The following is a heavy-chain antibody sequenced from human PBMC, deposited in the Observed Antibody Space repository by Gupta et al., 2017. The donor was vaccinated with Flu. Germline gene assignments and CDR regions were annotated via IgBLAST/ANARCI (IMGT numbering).Heavy chain of an antibody. CDR1: GDSISSSSHY. D-gene: IGHD1-14*01. CDR3: ARLPDEHY. CDR2: ISYSGST. J-gene: IGHJ4*02. Sequence: QLQLQESGPGLVKPSETLSLTCTVSGDSISSSSHYWGWIRQPPEKGLEYIASISYSGSTYYNPSLKSRVTISVDTSKNQFSLKLSSVTAADTAVYYCARLPDEHYWGQGTLVTVSS. V-gene: IGHV4-39*01.